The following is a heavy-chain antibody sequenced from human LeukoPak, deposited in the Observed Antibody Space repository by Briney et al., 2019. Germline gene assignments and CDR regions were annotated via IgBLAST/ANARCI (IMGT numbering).Heavy chain of an antibody. D-gene: IGHD3-3*01. V-gene: IGHV1-69*06. CDR3: ACITLQFGVVDR. CDR2: IIPIFGTA. Sequence: GASVKVSCKASGGTFSSYAISWVRQAPGQGLEWMGGIIPIFGTANYAQKFQGRVTMTEDTSTDTAYMELSSLRSEDTAVYYCACITLQFGVVDRWGQGTLVTVSS. J-gene: IGHJ4*02. CDR1: GGTFSSYA.